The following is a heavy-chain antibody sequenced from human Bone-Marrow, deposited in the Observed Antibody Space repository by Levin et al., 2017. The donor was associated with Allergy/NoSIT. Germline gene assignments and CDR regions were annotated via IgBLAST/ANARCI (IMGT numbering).Heavy chain of an antibody. CDR3: ARGNSVSEWSYHFDY. CDR2: IYHSGST. D-gene: IGHD3-3*01. Sequence: PGGSLRLSCAVSGGSISSNNWWSWVRQPPGKGLEWIGEIYHSGSTNYNPSLKSRVTISVDKPKTQFSLKLNSVTAADTAVYYCARGNSVSEWSYHFDYWGQGMLVTVSS. J-gene: IGHJ4*02. CDR1: GGSISSNNW. V-gene: IGHV4-4*02.